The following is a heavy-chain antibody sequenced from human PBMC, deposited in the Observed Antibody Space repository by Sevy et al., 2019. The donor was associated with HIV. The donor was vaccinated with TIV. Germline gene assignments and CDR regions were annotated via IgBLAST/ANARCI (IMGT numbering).Heavy chain of an antibody. CDR1: GFTFSSYA. Sequence: GGSLRLSCAASGFTFSSYAMHWVRQAPGKGLEWVAVISYDGSNKFYADSVKGRFTISRDNAKNSLFLQMNSLRAEDTAVYYCARPTSGLSEYEPLDNARFYGMDVWGQWTTVTVSS. J-gene: IGHJ6*02. CDR2: ISYDGSNK. V-gene: IGHV3-30-3*01. CDR3: ARPTSGLSEYEPLDNARFYGMDV. D-gene: IGHD1-20*01.